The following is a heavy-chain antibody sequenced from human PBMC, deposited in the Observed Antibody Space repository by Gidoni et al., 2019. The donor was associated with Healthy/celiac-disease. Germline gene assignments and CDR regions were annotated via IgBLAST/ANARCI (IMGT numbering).Heavy chain of an antibody. V-gene: IGHV4-34*01. D-gene: IGHD6-19*01. J-gene: IGHJ5*02. Sequence: QVQLQQWGAGLLKPSETLSLTCAVYGGSFSGYYWSWIRQPPGKGLEWIGEINHSGSTNYNPSLKSRVTISVDTSKNQFSLKLSSVTAADTAVYYCARFTVVAVAGTPWFDPWGQGTLVTVSS. CDR3: ARFTVVAVAGTPWFDP. CDR1: GGSFSGYY. CDR2: INHSGST.